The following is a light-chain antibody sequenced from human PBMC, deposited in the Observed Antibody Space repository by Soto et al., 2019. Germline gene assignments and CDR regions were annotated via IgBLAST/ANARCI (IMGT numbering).Light chain of an antibody. CDR2: DTS. CDR3: FLSYNGPLV. V-gene: IGLV7-46*01. CDR1: TGAVTSGHY. J-gene: IGLJ3*02. Sequence: QAVVTQEPSLTVSPGGTVTLTCGSSTGAVTSGHYPYWFQQKPGQAPRTLIYDTSNKNSWTPARFSGSLLGGKAALTLSGAQPEDEADYYCFLSYNGPLVFGGGTKVTVL.